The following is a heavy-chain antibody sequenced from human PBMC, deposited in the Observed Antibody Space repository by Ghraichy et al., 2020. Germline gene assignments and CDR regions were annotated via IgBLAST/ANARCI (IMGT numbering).Heavy chain of an antibody. Sequence: GGSLRLSCAASGFTFSSYSMNWVRQAPGKGLEWVSYISSSSSTIYYADSVKGRFTISRDNAKNSLYLQMNSLRDEDTAVYYCARESAYYDSSGYYWDWGQGTLVTVSS. V-gene: IGHV3-48*02. CDR1: GFTFSSYS. D-gene: IGHD3-22*01. CDR2: ISSSSSTI. J-gene: IGHJ4*02. CDR3: ARESAYYDSSGYYWD.